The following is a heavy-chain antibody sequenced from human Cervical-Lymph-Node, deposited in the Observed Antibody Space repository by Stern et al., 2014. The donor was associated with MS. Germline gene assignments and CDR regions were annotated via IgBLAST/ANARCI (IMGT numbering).Heavy chain of an antibody. D-gene: IGHD3-22*01. CDR1: GFNFGIYS. Sequence: EVQLVESGGGLVQPGGSLRLSCAPSGFNFGIYSMIWVRQAPGQGLEWVSFICHTGATIYYADSVQGRFTISRDKADNSLYLQMNSLRAEDTAVYFCAREKHYYDDSGYNEGPLDYWGQGTLVTVSS. CDR2: ICHTGATI. J-gene: IGHJ4*02. V-gene: IGHV3-48*01. CDR3: AREKHYYDDSGYNEGPLDY.